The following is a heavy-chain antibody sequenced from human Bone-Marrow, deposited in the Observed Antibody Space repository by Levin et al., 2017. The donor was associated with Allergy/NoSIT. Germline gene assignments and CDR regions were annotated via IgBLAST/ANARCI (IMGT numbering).Heavy chain of an antibody. Sequence: GGSLRLSCAASGFTFGSYAMDWVRQAPGKGLEWVSAIRGNGIRTYYADSVEGRFTVSRDNSRNTLHLQMNSLRGEDTAVYFCAREQGASGWYTVDYWGQGTLVIVSS. V-gene: IGHV3-23*01. J-gene: IGHJ4*02. CDR3: AREQGASGWYTVDY. CDR2: IRGNGIRT. D-gene: IGHD6-19*01. CDR1: GFTFGSYA.